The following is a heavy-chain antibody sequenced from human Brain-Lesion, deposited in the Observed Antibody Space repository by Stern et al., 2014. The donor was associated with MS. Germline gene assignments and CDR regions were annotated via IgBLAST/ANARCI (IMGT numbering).Heavy chain of an antibody. V-gene: IGHV3-53*01. CDR2: IYSGGGT. J-gene: IGHJ5*02. CDR3: ARDRTCTGGSCYGT. CDR1: GFSVSNNY. D-gene: IGHD2-15*01. Sequence: VQLVESGGKLIQPGESLRISCAASGFSVSNNYMTWVRQAPGQGLEWVXLIYSGGGTYYADSVKGRFTISRDNSKNTLYLQMNNLRAEDTAVYYCARDRTCTGGSCYGTWGQGTLVTVSS.